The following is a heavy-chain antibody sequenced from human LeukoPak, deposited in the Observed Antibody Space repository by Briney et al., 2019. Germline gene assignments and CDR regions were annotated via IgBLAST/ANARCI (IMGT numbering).Heavy chain of an antibody. Sequence: TASETLSLTCTASGGSISSSSYYWGRIRQPPGKGLEWIGSIYYSGSTYYNPSLKSRVTISVDTSKNQFSLKLSSVTAADTAVYYCASSRYSSGWYYFDYWGQGTLVTVSS. CDR3: ASSRYSSGWYYFDY. J-gene: IGHJ4*02. CDR1: GGSISSSSYY. D-gene: IGHD6-19*01. V-gene: IGHV4-39*07. CDR2: IYYSGST.